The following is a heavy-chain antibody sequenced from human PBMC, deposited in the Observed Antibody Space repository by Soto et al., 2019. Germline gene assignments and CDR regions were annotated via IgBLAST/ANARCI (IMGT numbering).Heavy chain of an antibody. CDR3: ARDKRARYSSSSVHYYYGMDV. V-gene: IGHV4-59*01. Sequence: LSLTCTVSGGSISSYYWSWIRQPPGKGLEWIGYIYYSGSTNYNPSLKSRVTISVDTSKNQFSLKLSSVTAADTAVYYCARDKRARYSSSSVHYYYGMDVWGQGTTVTVSS. D-gene: IGHD6-6*01. CDR2: IYYSGST. CDR1: GGSISSYY. J-gene: IGHJ6*02.